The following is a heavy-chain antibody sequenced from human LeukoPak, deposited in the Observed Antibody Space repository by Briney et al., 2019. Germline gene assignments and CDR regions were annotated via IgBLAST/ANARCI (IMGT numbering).Heavy chain of an antibody. Sequence: PSETLSLTCAVYGGSFSGYYWSWIRQPPGKGLEWIGEINHSGSTNYNPSLKSRVTISVDTSKNQFSLKLSSVTAADTAVYYCARGQRYYDILTGYYPHHPKYYFDYWGQGTLVTVSS. D-gene: IGHD3-9*01. CDR2: INHSGST. V-gene: IGHV4-34*01. J-gene: IGHJ4*02. CDR1: GGSFSGYY. CDR3: ARGQRYYDILTGYYPHHPKYYFDY.